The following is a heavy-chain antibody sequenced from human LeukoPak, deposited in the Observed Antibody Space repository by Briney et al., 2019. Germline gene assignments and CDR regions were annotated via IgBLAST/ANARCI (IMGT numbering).Heavy chain of an antibody. J-gene: IGHJ3*02. CDR3: AKARIVVVTPGAFDI. Sequence: GGSLRLSCAASGFTLTSNSMNWVRQAPGKGLEWVSYISSSGSYVDYADSVRGRFTITRDNAKNSLYLQMNSLRNEDTAVYYCAKARIVVVTPGAFDIWGQGTMVTVSS. D-gene: IGHD2-21*02. CDR1: GFTLTSNS. CDR2: ISSSGSYV. V-gene: IGHV3-21*04.